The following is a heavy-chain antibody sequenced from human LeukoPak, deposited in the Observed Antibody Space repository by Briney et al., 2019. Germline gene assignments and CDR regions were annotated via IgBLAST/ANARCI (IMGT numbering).Heavy chain of an antibody. CDR3: ARPREYYYRGAFDI. CDR1: GGSFSGYY. V-gene: IGHV4-34*01. Sequence: PSETLSLTCAVYGGSFSGYYWSWIRQPPGKGLEWIGEINHSGSTNYNPSLKSRVTISVDTPKNQFSLKLSSVTAADTAVYYCARPREYYYRGAFDIWGQGTMVTVSS. D-gene: IGHD3-22*01. CDR2: INHSGST. J-gene: IGHJ3*02.